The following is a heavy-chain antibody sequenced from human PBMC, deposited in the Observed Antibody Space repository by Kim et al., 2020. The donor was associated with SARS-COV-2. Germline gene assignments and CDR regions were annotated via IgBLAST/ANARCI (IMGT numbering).Heavy chain of an antibody. V-gene: IGHV4-59*01. D-gene: IGHD6-13*01. Sequence: SHPPPKTRVTRSLDTSKNQFSLKLSSVTAADTAVYYCARSTGISSWDVDHWGQGTLVSVSS. J-gene: IGHJ4*02. CDR3: ARSTGISSWDVDH.